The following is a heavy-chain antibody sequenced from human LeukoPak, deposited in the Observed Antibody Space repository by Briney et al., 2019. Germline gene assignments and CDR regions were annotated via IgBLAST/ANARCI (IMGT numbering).Heavy chain of an antibody. CDR1: GGTFSSYA. V-gene: IGHV1-69*04. D-gene: IGHD3-10*01. CDR3: ARGLSMVRGVTYKDV. CDR2: IIPILGIA. J-gene: IGHJ6*02. Sequence: GASVKVSCKASGGTFSSYAISWVRQAPGQGLEWMGRIIPILGIANYAQKFQGRVTITADKSTSTAYMELSSLRSEDTAVYYCARGLSMVRGVTYKDVWGQGTTVTVSS.